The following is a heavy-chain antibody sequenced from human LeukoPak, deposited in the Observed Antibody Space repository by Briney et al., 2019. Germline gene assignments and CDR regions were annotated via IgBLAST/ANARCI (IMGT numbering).Heavy chain of an antibody. V-gene: IGHV3-48*03. CDR2: ITSSGRTR. Sequence: GGSLLLCCAASGCTFSGYEMNWVRQAPGKGLEWVSYITSSGRTRYYADSVKGRFTLSRDNAKNSLYLQMNSLRAEDTAIYYCARESHHCSGVRCFFDYWGHAKPGTVSS. J-gene: IGHJ4*01. D-gene: IGHD2-15*01. CDR3: ARESHHCSGVRCFFDY. CDR1: GCTFSGYE.